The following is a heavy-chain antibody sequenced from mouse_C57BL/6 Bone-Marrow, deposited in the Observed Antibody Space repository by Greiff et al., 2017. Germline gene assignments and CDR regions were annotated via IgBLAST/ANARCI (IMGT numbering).Heavy chain of an antibody. CDR2: ICTGGGT. CDR1: GFSLTSYA. V-gene: IGHV2-9-1*01. D-gene: IGHD3-2*02. CDR3: ARNVDSSGYEAGFAY. J-gene: IGHJ3*01. Sequence: VQLVESGPGLVAPSQSLSITCTVSGFSLTSYAISWVRQPPGKSLEWLGVICTGGGTTYNSAIKSRLIISKDNSNSQVVLKMNSQQTDDTARYYCARNVDSSGYEAGFAYWGQGTLVTVSA.